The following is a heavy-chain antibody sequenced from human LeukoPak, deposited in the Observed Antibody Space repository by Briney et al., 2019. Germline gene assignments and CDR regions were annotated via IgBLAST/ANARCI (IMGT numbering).Heavy chain of an antibody. CDR2: IIPILGIA. CDR3: AREGDGYNPYYYYYGMNV. CDR1: GGTFTSYT. D-gene: IGHD5-24*01. V-gene: IGHV1-69*04. J-gene: IGHJ6*02. Sequence: SVKVSCKASGGTFTSYTISWVRQAPGQGLEWMGRIIPILGIANYAQKFQGRVTITADKSTSTAYMELSSLRSEDTAVYYCAREGDGYNPYYYYYGMNVWGQGTTVTVSS.